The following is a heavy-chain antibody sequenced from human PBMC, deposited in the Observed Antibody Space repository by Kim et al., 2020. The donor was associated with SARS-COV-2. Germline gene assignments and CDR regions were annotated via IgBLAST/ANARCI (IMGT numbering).Heavy chain of an antibody. CDR2: GGTT. Sequence: GGTTGYAAPVKGRFTISRDDSKNTLYLQMNSLKTEDTAVYYCTTGGNYMDVWGKGTTVTVSS. CDR3: TTGGNYMDV. D-gene: IGHD3-16*01. V-gene: IGHV3-15*01. J-gene: IGHJ6*03.